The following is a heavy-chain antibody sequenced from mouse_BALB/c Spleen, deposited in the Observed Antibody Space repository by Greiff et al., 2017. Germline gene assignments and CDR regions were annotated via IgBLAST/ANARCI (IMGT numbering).Heavy chain of an antibody. CDR2: IDPSDSYT. J-gene: IGHJ4*01. V-gene: IGHV1-69*02. D-gene: IGHD1-2*01. CDR3: ARKGGYGYNYYAMDY. Sequence: VQLQQPGAELVKPGASVKLSCKASGYTFTSYWMHWVKQRPGQGLEWIGEIDPSDSYTNYNQKFKGKATLTVDKSSSTAYMQLSSLTSEDSAVYYCARKGGYGYNYYAMDYWGQGTSVTVPS. CDR1: GYTFTSYW.